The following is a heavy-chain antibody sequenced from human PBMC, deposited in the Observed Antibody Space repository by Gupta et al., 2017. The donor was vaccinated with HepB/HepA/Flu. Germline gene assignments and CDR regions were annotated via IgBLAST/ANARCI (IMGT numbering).Heavy chain of an antibody. CDR2: INPNSGGT. CDR3: ARDPHPTHTIFGPPGCAWFDP. CDR1: GYTFTGYY. Sequence: QVQLVQSGAEVKKPGASVKVSCTASGYTFTGYYMHWVRQAPGQGLEWMGWINPNSGGTNDAQKLQGWVTMTRDTSISTAYMELSRLRSDDTAVYYCARDPHPTHTIFGPPGCAWFDPWGQGTLVTVSS. D-gene: IGHD3-3*01. J-gene: IGHJ5*02. V-gene: IGHV1-2*04.